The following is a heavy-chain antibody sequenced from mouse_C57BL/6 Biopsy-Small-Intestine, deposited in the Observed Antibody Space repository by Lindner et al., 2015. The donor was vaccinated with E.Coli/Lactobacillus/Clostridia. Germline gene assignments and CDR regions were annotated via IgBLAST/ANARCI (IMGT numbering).Heavy chain of an antibody. CDR2: IYPRDGST. CDR1: GYTFTDYD. Sequence: VQLQESGPELVKPGASVKLSCKASGYTFTDYDINWMKQRPGQGLEWIGWIYPRDGSTKYNENFRGKATLTVDKSSSTAYMQLSSLTSEDSAVYFCAREGTGTGSFFYAMDYWGQGTSVTVSS. D-gene: IGHD4-1*01. V-gene: IGHV1-85*01. CDR3: AREGTGTGSFFYAMDY. J-gene: IGHJ4*01.